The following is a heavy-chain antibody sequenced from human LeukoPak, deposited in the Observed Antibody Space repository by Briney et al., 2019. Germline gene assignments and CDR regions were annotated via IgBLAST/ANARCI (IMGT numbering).Heavy chain of an antibody. D-gene: IGHD1-1*01. CDR1: GFTFSSYA. V-gene: IGHV3-23*01. CDR2: ISGSGGST. Sequence: PGGSLRLSCAASGFTFSSYAMRWVRQAPGKGLEWVSAISGSGGSTYYADSVKGRFTISRDNSKNTLYLQMNSLRAEDTAVYYCANTIPLGNWNDGFDYWGQGTLVTVSS. CDR3: ANTIPLGNWNDGFDY. J-gene: IGHJ4*02.